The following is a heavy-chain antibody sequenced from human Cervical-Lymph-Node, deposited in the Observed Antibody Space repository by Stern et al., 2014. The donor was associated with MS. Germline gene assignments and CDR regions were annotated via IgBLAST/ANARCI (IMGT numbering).Heavy chain of an antibody. V-gene: IGHV3-9*01. CDR2: ISWNSVTK. Sequence: EVQLLESGGGLVQPGRSLRLSCAASGFTFDDYAMHWVRQVPGKGLERVSGISWNSVTKGYADSVKGRFTISRDNAKNSGFLQLDSLRVEDTALYYCARGTTVFLYSFDLWGQGTLVTVSS. CDR3: ARGTTVFLYSFDL. J-gene: IGHJ4*02. D-gene: IGHD4-11*01. CDR1: GFTFDDYA.